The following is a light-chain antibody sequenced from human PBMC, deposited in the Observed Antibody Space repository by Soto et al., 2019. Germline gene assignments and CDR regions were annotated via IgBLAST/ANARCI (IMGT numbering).Light chain of an antibody. CDR1: SSDVGGYNY. J-gene: IGLJ2*01. Sequence: QSALTQPASVSGSPGQSITISCTGTSSDVGGYNYVSWYQQHPGKAPKLMIYDVSNRPSGVSNRSSGSKSGNTASLTISGLQAEDEADYYCSSYTNSSTHVVFGGGTKVTVL. V-gene: IGLV2-14*01. CDR2: DVS. CDR3: SSYTNSSTHVV.